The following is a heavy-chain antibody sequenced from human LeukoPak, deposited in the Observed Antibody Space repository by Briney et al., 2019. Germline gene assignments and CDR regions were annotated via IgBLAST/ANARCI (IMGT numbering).Heavy chain of an antibody. CDR1: GFTFSSYS. D-gene: IGHD4-23*01. J-gene: IGHJ6*02. CDR3: ARDTYGSNPLDYYGMDV. Sequence: GGSLRLSCAASGFTFSSYSMNWVRQAPGKGLEWVSSISSSSSYIYYADSVKGRFTISRDNAKNSLYLQMNSPRAEDTAVYYCARDTYGSNPLDYYGMDVWGQGTTVTVSS. V-gene: IGHV3-21*01. CDR2: ISSSSSYI.